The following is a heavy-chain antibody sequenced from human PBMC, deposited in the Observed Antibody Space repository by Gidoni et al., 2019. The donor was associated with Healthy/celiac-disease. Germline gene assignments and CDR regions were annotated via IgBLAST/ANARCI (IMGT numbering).Heavy chain of an antibody. CDR3: ARGGVYCGGDCYLIFDY. V-gene: IGHV1-2*02. CDR2: INPNSGGT. D-gene: IGHD2-21*02. Sequence: QVQLVQSGAEVKKPGASVKVSCKASGYTFTGYYMHWVRQAPGQGLEWMGLINPNSGGTNYAQKFQGRVTMTRDTSIITAYMELSRLRSDDTAVYYCARGGVYCGGDCYLIFDYWGQGTLVTVSS. J-gene: IGHJ4*02. CDR1: GYTFTGYY.